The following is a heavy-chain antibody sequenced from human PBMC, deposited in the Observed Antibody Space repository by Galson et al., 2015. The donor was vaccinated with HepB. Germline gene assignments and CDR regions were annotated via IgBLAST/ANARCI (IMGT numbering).Heavy chain of an antibody. CDR2: IYPADSDT. Sequence: QSGAAVKKPGESLKISCKGSGYSFTDYWIGWVRQMPGKGLEWMGLIYPADSDTRYSPSFQGQVTISADKSITTAYLQWSSLKASDTAMYYCARQKSFDSSGCCGMDVWGQGTTVTVSS. CDR3: ARQKSFDSSGCCGMDV. CDR1: GYSFTDYW. V-gene: IGHV5-51*01. D-gene: IGHD3-22*01. J-gene: IGHJ6*02.